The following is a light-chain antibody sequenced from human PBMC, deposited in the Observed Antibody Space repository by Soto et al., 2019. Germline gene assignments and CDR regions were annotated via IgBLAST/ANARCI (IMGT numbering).Light chain of an antibody. V-gene: IGKV3-20*01. CDR2: GAS. J-gene: IGKJ1*01. Sequence: EIVLTHSPATLSLCPWEIATLSCRASQSLSGSRLAWYQQKPGLGPRVLVYGASTRATGIPARFSGSGSGTDFTLTISRLEPEDFAVYYCQQYRSSPRTFGQGTKVDIK. CDR3: QQYRSSPRT. CDR1: QSLSGSR.